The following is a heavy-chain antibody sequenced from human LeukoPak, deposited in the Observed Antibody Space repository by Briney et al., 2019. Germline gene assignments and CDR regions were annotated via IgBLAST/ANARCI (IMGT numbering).Heavy chain of an antibody. CDR1: GGSITTTNYY. CDR3: ARDTVPPRNATEQKTGTYY. J-gene: IGHJ4*01. Sequence: PSETLSLTCTVSGGSITTTNYYWAWIRQPPGEGLQWIGSVYYRGNTYSNPSLESRITMSVDTSKNQFSLRLTSVTAPDTALYYCARDTVPPRNATEQKTGTYYWGLGTLVTVSS. V-gene: IGHV4-39*02. CDR2: VYYRGNT. D-gene: IGHD7-27*01.